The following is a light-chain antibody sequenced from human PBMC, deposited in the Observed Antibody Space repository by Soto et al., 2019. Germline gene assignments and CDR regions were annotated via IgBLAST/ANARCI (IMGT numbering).Light chain of an antibody. Sequence: SVLTQPPSASGTPGQSVTIPCTGTSSDVGDYNYVSWYRQHPGKAPKLMIYEVSRRPSGVPDRFSGSKSGNTASLAVSGLQAEDEADYYCSSNAGSNNLVFGGGTKVTV. CDR3: SSNAGSNNLV. V-gene: IGLV2-8*01. CDR2: EVS. CDR1: SSDVGDYNY. J-gene: IGLJ2*01.